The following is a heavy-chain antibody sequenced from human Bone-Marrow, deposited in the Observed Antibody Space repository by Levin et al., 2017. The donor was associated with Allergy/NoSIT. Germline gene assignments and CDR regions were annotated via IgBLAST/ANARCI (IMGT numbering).Heavy chain of an antibody. J-gene: IGHJ4*02. D-gene: IGHD2-21*02. Sequence: GSLRLSCAVYGGSFSGYYWSWIRQPPGRGLEWIGEINHSGSTNYNPSLKSRVTMSVDTSKKQFSLELTSVTAADTAVYYCAREGDSVTHFDYWGQGTLVTVSS. CDR1: GGSFSGYY. CDR2: INHSGST. V-gene: IGHV4-34*01. CDR3: AREGDSVTHFDY.